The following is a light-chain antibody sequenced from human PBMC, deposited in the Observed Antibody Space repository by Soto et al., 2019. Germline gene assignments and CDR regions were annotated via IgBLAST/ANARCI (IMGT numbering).Light chain of an antibody. J-gene: IGLJ2*01. CDR2: EGS. CDR1: SSDVGSYNL. Sequence: QSALTRPASVSGSPGQSITISCTGTSSDVGSYNLVSWYQQHPGKAPKLMIYEGSKRPSGVSNRFSGSKSGNTASLTISGLQAEDEADYYCCSYAGNSTLVFGGGTKLTVL. V-gene: IGLV2-23*01. CDR3: CSYAGNSTLV.